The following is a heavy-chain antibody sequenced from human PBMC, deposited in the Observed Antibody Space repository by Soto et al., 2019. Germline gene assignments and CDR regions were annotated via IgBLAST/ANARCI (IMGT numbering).Heavy chain of an antibody. V-gene: IGHV4-30-4*01. J-gene: IGHJ5*01. Sequence: QVQLQESGPGLVKPSQTLSLTCSVSGGSLSSGDYYWSWIRQPPGKGLEWIGFIYYSGSTNYNPSLKSRFTISLDTSRNQFSLRLRSVTAADTAVYFCPNIVGATMGWFDSWGQGTLVTVSS. CDR1: GGSLSSGDYY. CDR3: PNIVGATMGWFDS. D-gene: IGHD1-26*01. CDR2: IYYSGST.